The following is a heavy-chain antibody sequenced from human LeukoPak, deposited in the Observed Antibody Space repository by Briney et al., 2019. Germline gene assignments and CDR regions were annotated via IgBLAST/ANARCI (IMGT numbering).Heavy chain of an antibody. D-gene: IGHD5-12*01. CDR3: ARVMATTLDY. CDR1: GGTFSSYA. J-gene: IGHJ4*02. Sequence: SVKVSCKASGGTFSSYAISWVRQAPGQGLEWIGRIIPILGIANYAQKFQGRVTITADKSTSTAYMELSSLRSEDTAVYYCARVMATTLDYWGQGTLVTVSS. V-gene: IGHV1-69*04. CDR2: IIPILGIA.